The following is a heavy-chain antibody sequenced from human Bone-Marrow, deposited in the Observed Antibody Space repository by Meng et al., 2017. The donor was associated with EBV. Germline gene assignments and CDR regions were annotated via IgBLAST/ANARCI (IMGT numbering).Heavy chain of an antibody. CDR2: LIPMLGTP. V-gene: IGHV1-69*06. Sequence: QVELGQAGAEVKKPWSSVKVSCKTSGGTFSSDAISWVRQAPGQGLEWMGGLIPMLGTPNYAQKFQDRVTIIADKSTSIHYMELSSLRSDDTAVYYCASESGRGYTPDYWGRGTLVTVSS. CDR1: GGTFSSDA. J-gene: IGHJ4*02. CDR3: ASESGRGYTPDY. D-gene: IGHD3-10*01.